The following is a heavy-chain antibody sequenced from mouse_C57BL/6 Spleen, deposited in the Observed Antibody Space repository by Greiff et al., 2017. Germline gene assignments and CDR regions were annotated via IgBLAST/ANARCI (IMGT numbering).Heavy chain of an antibody. J-gene: IGHJ2*01. CDR3: TTITTVVRPY. D-gene: IGHD1-1*01. Sequence: EVQLQQSGAELVRPGASVKLSCTASGFNIKDYYMHWVKQRPEQGLEWIGRIDPEDGDTEYAPKFQGKDTMTADTSSNTAYLQRSSLTSEDTAVYYCTTITTVVRPYWGQGTTLTVSS. CDR1: GFNIKDYY. V-gene: IGHV14-1*01. CDR2: IDPEDGDT.